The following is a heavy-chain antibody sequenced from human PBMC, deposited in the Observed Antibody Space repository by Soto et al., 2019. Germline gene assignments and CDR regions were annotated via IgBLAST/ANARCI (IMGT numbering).Heavy chain of an antibody. Sequence: ETLSLTCTVSGGSISSYYWSWIRQSPGKGLEWIGNIYYSGSTSYNPSLKSRLTVSVDTSKNQFSLKLSSVTAADTAVYYCARDGGRYYAMDVWGQGTTVTVSS. CDR2: IYYSGST. V-gene: IGHV4-59*01. D-gene: IGHD3-3*01. J-gene: IGHJ6*02. CDR3: ARDGGRYYAMDV. CDR1: GGSISSYY.